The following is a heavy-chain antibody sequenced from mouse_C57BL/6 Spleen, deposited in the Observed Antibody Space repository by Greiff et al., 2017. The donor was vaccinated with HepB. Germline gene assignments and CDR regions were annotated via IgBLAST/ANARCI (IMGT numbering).Heavy chain of an antibody. D-gene: IGHD1-1*01. CDR2: IRNKANGYTT. Sequence: EVKLVESGGGLVQPGGSLSLSCAASGFTFTDYYMSWVRQPPGKALEWLGFIRNKANGYTTEYSASVKGRFTISRDNSQSILYLQMNALRAEDSATYYCARSIPNYYGSSYGYFDVWGTGTTVTVSS. CDR3: ARSIPNYYGSSYGYFDV. J-gene: IGHJ1*03. CDR1: GFTFTDYY. V-gene: IGHV7-3*01.